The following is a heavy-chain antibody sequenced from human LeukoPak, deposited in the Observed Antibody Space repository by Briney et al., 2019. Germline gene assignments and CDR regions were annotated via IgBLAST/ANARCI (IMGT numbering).Heavy chain of an antibody. CDR3: ARQNYDSSGYYRYYFDY. V-gene: IGHV4-4*09. D-gene: IGHD3-22*01. CDR1: GGSISSYY. J-gene: IGHJ4*02. Sequence: SETLSLTCTVSGGSISSYYWSWIRQPPGKGLEWIGYIYTSGSTNYTPSLKSRVTISVDTSKNQFSLKLSSVTAADTAVYYCARQNYDSSGYYRYYFDYGGQGTLVTVSS. CDR2: IYTSGST.